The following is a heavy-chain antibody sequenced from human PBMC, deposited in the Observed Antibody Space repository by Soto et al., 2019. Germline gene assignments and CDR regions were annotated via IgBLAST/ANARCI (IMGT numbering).Heavy chain of an antibody. J-gene: IGHJ6*02. V-gene: IGHV3-21*01. Sequence: EVQLVESGGGLVKPGGSLRLSCAASGFTFSSYSMNWVRQAPGKGLEWVSSISSSSSYIYYADSVKGRVTISRDNAKNSLYLQMNSRRAEDTAVYYCARWIQLWSGDYYYYYGMDVWGQGTTVTVSS. CDR3: ARWIQLWSGDYYYYYGMDV. CDR1: GFTFSSYS. D-gene: IGHD5-18*01. CDR2: ISSSSSYI.